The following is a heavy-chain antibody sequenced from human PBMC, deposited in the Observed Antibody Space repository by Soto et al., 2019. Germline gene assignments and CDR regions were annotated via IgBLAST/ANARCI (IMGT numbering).Heavy chain of an antibody. D-gene: IGHD2-15*01. CDR1: GFTFRSDG. CDR2: ISGSGGST. V-gene: IGHV3-23*01. Sequence: EVQLLESGGGLVQPGGSLRLSCAASGFTFRSDGKSWVRQAPGKGLEWVSGISGSGGSTYYADSVKGWFTISRDNSKNTLYLQMNSLRAEVTAVYYCAKESGGIGGSFDYWGQGTLVTVSS. CDR3: AKESGGIGGSFDY. J-gene: IGHJ4*02.